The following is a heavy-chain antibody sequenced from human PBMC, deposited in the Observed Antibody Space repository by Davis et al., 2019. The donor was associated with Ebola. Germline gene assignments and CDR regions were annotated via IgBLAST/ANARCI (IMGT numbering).Heavy chain of an antibody. CDR3: ARHKAYYYYYYGMDV. Sequence: GGSLRLSCKGSGYSFTSYWISWVRQMPGKGLEWMGRIDPSDSYTNYSPSFQGHVTISADKSISTAYLQWSSLKASDTAMYYCARHKAYYYYYYGMDVWGKGTTVTVSS. CDR1: GYSFTSYW. V-gene: IGHV5-10-1*01. J-gene: IGHJ6*04. CDR2: IDPSDSYT.